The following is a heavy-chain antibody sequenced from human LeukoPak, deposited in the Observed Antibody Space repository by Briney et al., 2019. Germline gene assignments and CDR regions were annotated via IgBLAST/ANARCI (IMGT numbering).Heavy chain of an antibody. CDR3: ARDKGVGGIVGATSGAFDI. V-gene: IGHV1-2*02. J-gene: IGHJ3*02. Sequence: GASVKVSCKASGYTFTGYYMHWVRQAPGQGLEWMGWINPNSGGTNHAQKFQGRVTITTDESTSTAYMELSSLRSEDTAVYYCARDKGVGGIVGATSGAFDISGQGTMVTVSS. CDR2: INPNSGGT. D-gene: IGHD1-26*01. CDR1: GYTFTGYY.